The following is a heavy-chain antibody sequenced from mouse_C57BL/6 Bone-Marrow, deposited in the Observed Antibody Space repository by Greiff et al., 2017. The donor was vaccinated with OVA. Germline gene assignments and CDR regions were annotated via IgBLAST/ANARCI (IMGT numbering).Heavy chain of an antibody. Sequence: VQLKESGPVLVKPGASVKLSCKASGYTFTDYYMNWVKQSHGKSLEWIGVINPYNGGTSYNQKFKGKATLTVAKSSSTAYMELNSPTSEDSAVYYCARRGLYDGFDYWGQGTTLTVSS. CDR1: GYTFTDYY. D-gene: IGHD2-3*01. J-gene: IGHJ2*01. V-gene: IGHV1-19*01. CDR3: ARRGLYDGFDY. CDR2: INPYNGGT.